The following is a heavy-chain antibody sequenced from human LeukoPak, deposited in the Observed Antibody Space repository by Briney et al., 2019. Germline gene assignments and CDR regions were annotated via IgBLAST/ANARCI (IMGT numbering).Heavy chain of an antibody. D-gene: IGHD1-26*01. CDR1: RFTFSSYT. CDR2: ISSSSTYI. CDR3: ARALGSYAYTDAFDI. J-gene: IGHJ3*02. V-gene: IGHV3-21*01. Sequence: GGSLRLSCAVSRFTFSSYTMNWVRQAPGKGLEWVSSISSSSTYIYYADSVRGRFTISRDNAKNSLYLQMNSLRAEDTAVYYCARALGSYAYTDAFDIWGQGTMVTVSS.